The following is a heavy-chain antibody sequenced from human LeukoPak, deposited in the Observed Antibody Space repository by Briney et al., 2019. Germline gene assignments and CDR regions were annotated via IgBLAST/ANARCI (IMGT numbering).Heavy chain of an antibody. V-gene: IGHV5-51*01. CDR1: GYSFTTYW. J-gene: IGHJ4*02. Sequence: GESLKISCKGSGYSFTTYWIGWVRQMPGKGLEWMGIIYPDDSDTRYSPSFRGQVTISADKSISTAYLQWSSLKASDTAMYYCARQITFGGVYYFDYWGQGTLVTVSS. CDR3: ARQITFGGVYYFDY. D-gene: IGHD3-16*01. CDR2: IYPDDSDT.